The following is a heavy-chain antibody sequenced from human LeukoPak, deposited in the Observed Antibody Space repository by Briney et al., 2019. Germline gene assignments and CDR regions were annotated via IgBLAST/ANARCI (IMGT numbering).Heavy chain of an antibody. CDR1: GFTFSGSA. V-gene: IGHV3-73*01. J-gene: IGHJ6*04. CDR3: TRRAWGGYYGMDV. D-gene: IGHD3-10*01. CDR2: IRSKANSYAT. Sequence: GGSLKLSCAASGFTFSGSAMHWVRQASGKGLEWVGRIRSKANSYATAYAASVKGRFTISRDDSKNTAYLRMNSLKTEDTAVYYCTRRAWGGYYGMDVWGKGTTVTVSS.